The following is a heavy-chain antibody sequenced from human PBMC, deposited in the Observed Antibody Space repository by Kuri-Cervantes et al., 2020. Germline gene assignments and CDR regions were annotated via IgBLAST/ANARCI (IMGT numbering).Heavy chain of an antibody. D-gene: IGHD3-3*01. V-gene: IGHV3-23*01. CDR2: ITDSGGDI. CDR3: ARDLWYDFWSGYNDYYYMDV. CDR1: GFPFGNYA. J-gene: IGHJ6*03. Sequence: GESLKISCAASGFPFGNYAMSWVRQAPGKGLEWVSAITDSGGDIFHADSVRRRFNISRDNSKNTLYPKMNSLRAEDTAVYYCARDLWYDFWSGYNDYYYMDVWGKGTTVTVSS.